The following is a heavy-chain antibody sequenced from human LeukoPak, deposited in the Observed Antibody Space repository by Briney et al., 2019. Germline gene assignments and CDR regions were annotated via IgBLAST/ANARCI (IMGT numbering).Heavy chain of an antibody. CDR1: GFTFDDYA. J-gene: IGHJ4*02. V-gene: IGHV3-9*01. CDR2: ISWNSGSI. Sequence: GRSLRLSCAASGFTFDDYAMRWVRQAPGKGLEWVSGISWNSGSIGYADSVKGRFTISRDNAKNSLYLQMNSLRAEDTALYYCAKDVHEILTGSYFDYWGQGTLVTVSS. D-gene: IGHD3-9*01. CDR3: AKDVHEILTGSYFDY.